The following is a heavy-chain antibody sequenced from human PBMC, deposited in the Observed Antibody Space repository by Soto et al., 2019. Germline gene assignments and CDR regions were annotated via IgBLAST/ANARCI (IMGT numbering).Heavy chain of an antibody. J-gene: IGHJ4*02. CDR3: ARSGGGSYFPFDY. Sequence: EVQLVESGGGLVQPGGSLRLSCAASGFTFSSYSMNWVRQAPGTGLEWVSYISSSSSTIYYADSVKGRFTISRDNAKNSLYLHMTSLRDEDTAVYYCARSGGGSYFPFDYWGQGTLVTVSS. CDR2: ISSSSSTI. CDR1: GFTFSSYS. D-gene: IGHD1-26*01. V-gene: IGHV3-48*02.